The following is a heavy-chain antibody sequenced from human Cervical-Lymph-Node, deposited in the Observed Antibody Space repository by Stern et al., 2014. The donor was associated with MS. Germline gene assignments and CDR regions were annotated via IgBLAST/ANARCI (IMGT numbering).Heavy chain of an antibody. CDR2: FDPEDGET. CDR1: GSTLTDFF. V-gene: IGHV1-24*01. Sequence: VQLVQSGAEVKKPGASVKVSCKVSGSTLTDFFMHWARQPPGKGLEWIGGFDPEDGETIYAQKFQGRVTMTEDTSTDTAYMELSSLRSDDTAVYYCATDYNYWGQGTLVTVSS. J-gene: IGHJ4*02. D-gene: IGHD3-10*01. CDR3: ATDYNY.